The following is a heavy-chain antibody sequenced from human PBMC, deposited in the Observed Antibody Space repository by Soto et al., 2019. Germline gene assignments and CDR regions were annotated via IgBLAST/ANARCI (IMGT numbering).Heavy chain of an antibody. D-gene: IGHD3-22*01. Sequence: ASVKVSCKASGYTFTSYYMHRVRQAPGQGLEWMGIINHSGGSTSYAQKIQGRVTMTRDTSTSTVYMELSSLRSEDTAVYYCARETGSVVITSPFDYWGQGPLVTVS. CDR2: INHSGGST. J-gene: IGHJ4*02. CDR3: ARETGSVVITSPFDY. V-gene: IGHV1-46*01. CDR1: GYTFTSYY.